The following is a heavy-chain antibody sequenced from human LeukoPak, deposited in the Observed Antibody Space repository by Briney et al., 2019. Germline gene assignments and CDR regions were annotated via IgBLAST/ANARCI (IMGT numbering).Heavy chain of an antibody. J-gene: IGHJ4*02. Sequence: GPLRLSCAASGFKFSNHWMHWVRQSPGKGLVWVARINNDGSDTSHADSVEGRFTISRDNAENTLYLQMNSLRVEDTAMYFCARNNWGIDDWGQGTLVTVSS. V-gene: IGHV3-74*01. CDR2: INNDGSDT. CDR3: ARNNWGIDD. D-gene: IGHD7-27*01. CDR1: GFKFSNHW.